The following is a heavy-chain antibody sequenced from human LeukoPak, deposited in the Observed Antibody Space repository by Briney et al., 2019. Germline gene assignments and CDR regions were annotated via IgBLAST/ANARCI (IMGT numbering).Heavy chain of an antibody. CDR1: GFTFSSYS. CDR3: ATPITTVVTPFTGRG. Sequence: GGSLRLSCAASGFTFSSYSMNWVRQAPGKGLDWVSSISSSSSYIYYADSVKGRFTISRDNAKNSLYLQMNSLRAEDTAVYYCATPITTVVTPFTGRGWGQGTLVTVSS. V-gene: IGHV3-21*01. CDR2: ISSSSSYI. J-gene: IGHJ4*02. D-gene: IGHD4-23*01.